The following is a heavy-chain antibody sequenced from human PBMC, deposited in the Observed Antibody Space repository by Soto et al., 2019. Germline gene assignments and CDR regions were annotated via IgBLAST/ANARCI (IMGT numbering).Heavy chain of an antibody. V-gene: IGHV4-59*01. CDR1: GGSISTDY. Sequence: QVQLQQSGPGLVKPSETLSLTCTVSGGSISTDYWSWIRQPPGKRLEYIGFIYYGGSTNYNPSLESRVTISPDPSKDQFSLKVSSVTAADPAGYYCARGEWLLLGYGMDVWGRGTTVTVS. CDR3: ARGEWLLLGYGMDV. CDR2: IYYGGST. J-gene: IGHJ6*02. D-gene: IGHD3-3*01.